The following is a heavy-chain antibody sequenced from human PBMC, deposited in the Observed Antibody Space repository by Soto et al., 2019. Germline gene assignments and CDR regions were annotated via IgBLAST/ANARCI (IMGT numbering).Heavy chain of an antibody. V-gene: IGHV3-48*03. CDR1: GFTFSIYE. Sequence: GGSLRLSCAASGFTFSIYEMNWVRHAPGKGLEWISYISSSANTIYYADSVKGRFTISRDNAKNSLYLQMNSLRAEDTAVYYCARGVYDSNGYSYPWGQGTLVTV. CDR2: ISSSANTI. D-gene: IGHD3-22*01. J-gene: IGHJ5*02. CDR3: ARGVYDSNGYSYP.